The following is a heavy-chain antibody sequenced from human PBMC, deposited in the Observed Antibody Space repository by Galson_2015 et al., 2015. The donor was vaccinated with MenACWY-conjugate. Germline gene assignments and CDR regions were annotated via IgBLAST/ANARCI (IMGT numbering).Heavy chain of an antibody. Sequence: SLRLSCAASGFTFSSYAMHWVRQAPGKGLEWAAVISYDGSNKYYADSVKGRFTISRDNSKNTLYLQMNSLRAEDTAVYYCARTTLSYWYFDLWGRGTLVTVSS. CDR1: GFTFSSYA. D-gene: IGHD3-16*01. CDR2: ISYDGSNK. CDR3: ARTTLSYWYFDL. J-gene: IGHJ2*01. V-gene: IGHV3-30*04.